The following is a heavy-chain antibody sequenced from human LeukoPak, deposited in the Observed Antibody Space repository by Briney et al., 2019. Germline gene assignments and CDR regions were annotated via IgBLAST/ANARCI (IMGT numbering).Heavy chain of an antibody. CDR3: ARQQLSQLYYFDY. D-gene: IGHD6-13*01. CDR1: GGSISSYY. Sequence: PSETLSLTCTGSGGSISSYYWSWIRHPPGKGLEWVGYIYYSGSTNYNLSLKSRVTISVDTSKNQFSLKLSSVTAADTAVYYCARQQLSQLYYFDYWGQGTLVTISS. J-gene: IGHJ4*02. V-gene: IGHV4-59*01. CDR2: IYYSGST.